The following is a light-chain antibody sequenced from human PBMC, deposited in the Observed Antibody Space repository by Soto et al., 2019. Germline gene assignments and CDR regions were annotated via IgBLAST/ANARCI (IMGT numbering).Light chain of an antibody. CDR1: SSDFGGYTY. CDR3: SSYATRSSLDVV. CDR2: DVS. V-gene: IGLV2-14*01. Sequence: QSALTQPASVSGSPGQSITISCTGTSSDFGGYTYVSWYQQHPGKAPKLIIYDVSNRTSGVSHRFSGYESGNTASLSISRLQAEVEDDYCCSSYATRSSLDVVFGGGTNVTVL. J-gene: IGLJ2*01.